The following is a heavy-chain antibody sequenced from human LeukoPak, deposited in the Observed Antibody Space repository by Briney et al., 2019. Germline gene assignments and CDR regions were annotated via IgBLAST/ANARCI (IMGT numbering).Heavy chain of an antibody. V-gene: IGHV4-59*01. J-gene: IGHJ4*02. Sequence: PSETLSLTCTVSGGSISSYYWSWIRQPPGKGLEWIGYIYYSGSTSYNPSLKRRVTISVDTSKNQFSLKLSSVTAADTAVYYCARDLGGGNFDYWGQGTLVTVSS. D-gene: IGHD2-15*01. CDR2: IYYSGST. CDR3: ARDLGGGNFDY. CDR1: GGSISSYY.